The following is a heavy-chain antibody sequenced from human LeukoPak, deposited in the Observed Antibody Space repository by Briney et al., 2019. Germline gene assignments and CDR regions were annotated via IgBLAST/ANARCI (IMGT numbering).Heavy chain of an antibody. D-gene: IGHD2-2*01. V-gene: IGHV1-69*06. CDR1: GGTFSSYA. CDR3: ARGTKDLVGITWYYYMDV. CDR2: IIPISGTA. Sequence: ASVKVSCKASGGTFSSYAISWVRQAPGQGLEWMGGIIPISGTANYAQKFQGRVTITADKSTSTAYMELSSLRSEDTAVYYCARGTKDLVGITWYYYMDVWGKGTTVTVSS. J-gene: IGHJ6*03.